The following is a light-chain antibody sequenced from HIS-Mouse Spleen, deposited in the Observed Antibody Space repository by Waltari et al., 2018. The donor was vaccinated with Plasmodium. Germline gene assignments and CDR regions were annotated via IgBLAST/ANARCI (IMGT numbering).Light chain of an antibody. CDR2: ASS. CDR3: QQNYNTWT. V-gene: IGKV1-39*01. Sequence: DIQMTQSPSSLSASVGDRVTITCRASQSISSHLNWYQQKPGKAPKLLIYASSSLQSGVPSRLIGSGSGTDFTLTISSLQPEDFATYYCQQNYNTWTFGQGTKVEIK. CDR1: QSISSH. J-gene: IGKJ1*01.